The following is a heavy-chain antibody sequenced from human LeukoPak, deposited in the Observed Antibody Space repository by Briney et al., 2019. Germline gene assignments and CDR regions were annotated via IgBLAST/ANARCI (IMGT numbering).Heavy chain of an antibody. J-gene: IGHJ4*02. CDR3: ARDPQGWVRFDS. CDR1: GASISIYY. V-gene: IGHV4-59*01. D-gene: IGHD6-19*01. CDR2: IYSSGNT. Sequence: SETLSLTCTVSGASISIYYWSWIRQPPGKGLEWIGYIYSSGNTNYNPSLKGRVTISVDTSKNQFSLKLSSATAADTAMYYCARDPQGWVRFDSWGQGILVTVSS.